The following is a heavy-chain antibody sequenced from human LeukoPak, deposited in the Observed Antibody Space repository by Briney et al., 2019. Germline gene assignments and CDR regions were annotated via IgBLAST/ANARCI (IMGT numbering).Heavy chain of an antibody. V-gene: IGHV4-59*01. J-gene: IGHJ6*02. CDR1: GGSISTYY. CDR3: ARGAGNYYFYGMDV. CDR2: IYSSGTT. Sequence: PSETLSLTCTVSGGSISTYYWTWIRQPPGKGLEWVGYIYSSGTTNYNPSLNSRVTISLDTSKNQFSLNLRSVTAADTAVYYCARGAGNYYFYGMDVWGQGTTVTVSS.